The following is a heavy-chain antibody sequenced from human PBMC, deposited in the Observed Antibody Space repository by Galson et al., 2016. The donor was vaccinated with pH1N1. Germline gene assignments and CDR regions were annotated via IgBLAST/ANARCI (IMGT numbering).Heavy chain of an antibody. CDR3: ARPAEQQWLVILPFGY. D-gene: IGHD6-19*01. CDR2: ISLDSSNK. Sequence: SLRLSCAVSGFTFSNYEMNWVRQAPGQGLEWVAFISLDSSNKYYVDSVRGRFTVSRDNSKNTLFLQMNSLRAEDTAIYYCARPAEQQWLVILPFGYWGQGILVTVSS. V-gene: IGHV3-30*03. CDR1: GFTFSNYE. J-gene: IGHJ4*02.